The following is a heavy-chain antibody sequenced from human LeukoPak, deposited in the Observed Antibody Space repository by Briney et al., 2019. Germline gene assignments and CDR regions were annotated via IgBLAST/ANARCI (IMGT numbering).Heavy chain of an antibody. CDR1: GASFNSYY. J-gene: IGHJ4*02. CDR3: ARGSREFDY. CDR2: IHTSGST. Sequence: SETLSLTCTVSGASFNSYYWSWLRQPAGKGLEWIGRIHTSGSTDYSPSLQSRVTISIDTSQKQFSLNLSSVTAADTAVYYCARGSREFDYWGQGALVTVAS. V-gene: IGHV4-4*07.